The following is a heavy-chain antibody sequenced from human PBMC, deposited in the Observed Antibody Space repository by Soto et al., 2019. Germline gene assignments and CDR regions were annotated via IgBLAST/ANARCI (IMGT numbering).Heavy chain of an antibody. Sequence: QVRLVQSGAEVNKPGSSVKVSCKASGDTFSSYSISWVRQAPGQGLEWMGGIVPIFGTTVYAPRLLGRVTITADGPTSTSYMELSGLRFEDTAIYYCAANSLGGGSQGDVWGQGTTVTVSS. V-gene: IGHV1-69*01. CDR2: IVPIFGTT. D-gene: IGHD3-10*01. J-gene: IGHJ6*02. CDR3: AANSLGGGSQGDV. CDR1: GDTFSSYS.